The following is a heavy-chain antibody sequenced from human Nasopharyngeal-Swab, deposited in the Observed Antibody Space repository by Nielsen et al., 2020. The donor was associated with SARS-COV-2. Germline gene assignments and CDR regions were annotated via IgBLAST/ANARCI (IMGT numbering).Heavy chain of an antibody. CDR1: GYTFTTFA. Sequence: ASVKVSCKASGYTFTTFAMNWVRQAPGQGLEWMGWINTNTGNPTYAQGFTGRFVSSLDTSVSTAYLQITSLKAEDTAVYYCARDSSSWYNHFDCWGQGTLVTVSS. J-gene: IGHJ4*02. CDR2: INTNTGNP. D-gene: IGHD6-13*01. V-gene: IGHV7-4-1*02. CDR3: ARDSSSWYNHFDC.